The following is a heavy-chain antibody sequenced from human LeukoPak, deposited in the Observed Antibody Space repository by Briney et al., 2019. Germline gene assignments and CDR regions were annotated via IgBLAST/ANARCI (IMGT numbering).Heavy chain of an antibody. CDR1: GFIFSSYA. J-gene: IGHJ4*02. Sequence: PGRSLRLSCAASGFIFSSYAVHWVRQAPGKGLEWVAVISYDGSNDNYADSVKGRFTSSRDNSKNTLYLQMNSLRVEDTAVYYCIVVIVAPFDYWGQGTLVTVSS. CDR2: ISYDGSND. D-gene: IGHD2-15*01. V-gene: IGHV3-30-3*01. CDR3: IVVIVAPFDY.